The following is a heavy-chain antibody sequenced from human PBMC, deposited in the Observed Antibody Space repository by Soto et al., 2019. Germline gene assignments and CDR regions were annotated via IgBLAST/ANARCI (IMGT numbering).Heavy chain of an antibody. CDR2: IYPSGMP. D-gene: IGHD5-18*01. CDR3: ARERGGYGLFDS. V-gene: IGHV4-30-2*01. J-gene: IGHJ4*02. Sequence: LSLTCTVSGGSISNAAYSWSWIRQPPGKGLEWIGYIYPSGMPFYNPSLRSRVTISVDRSNDQFSLNLKSVTAADTAVYYCARERGGYGLFDSWGQGTLVTVSS. CDR1: GGSISNAAYS.